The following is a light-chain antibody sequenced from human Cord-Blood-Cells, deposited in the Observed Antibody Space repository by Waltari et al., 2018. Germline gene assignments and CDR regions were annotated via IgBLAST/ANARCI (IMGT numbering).Light chain of an antibody. CDR2: SNN. V-gene: IGLV1-44*01. CDR3: AAWDDSLNGWV. J-gene: IGLJ3*02. CDR1: SSNIASNT. Sequence: QSVLTQPPSASGTPGQRVTIPCSGSSSNIASNTVNWYQQRPGTAPKLLIYSNNQRPSGVPDRFSRSKSGTSASLAISGLQSEEEADYYCAAWDDSLNGWVFGGGTKLTVL.